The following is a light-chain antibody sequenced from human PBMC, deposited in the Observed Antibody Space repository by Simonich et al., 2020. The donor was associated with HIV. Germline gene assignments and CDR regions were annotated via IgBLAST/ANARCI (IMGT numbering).Light chain of an antibody. CDR1: ALPKQF. CDR2: KDS. J-gene: IGLJ3*02. V-gene: IGLV3-25*03. CDR3: QSADSSGSWV. Sequence: SYELTQPPSVSVSPGQTARNTCSGDALPKQFAYLYQQKPGQAPVLVIYKDSERPSGIPERVSGSSSGKTVTLTISGVQAEDEADYYCQSADSSGSWVFGGGTKLTVL.